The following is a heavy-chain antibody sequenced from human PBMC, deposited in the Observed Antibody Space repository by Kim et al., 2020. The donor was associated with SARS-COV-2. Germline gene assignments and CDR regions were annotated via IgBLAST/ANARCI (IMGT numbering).Heavy chain of an antibody. Sequence: GGSLRLSCVASGFTFNNYAMHWVRQAPGKGLEWVAGISYDGSIKYYADSVKGQFTVSRDSSHNTLYLQMRSLRPEDTALYYCAKSSSLFCLGEWLNAFDFWGGGTMVTVSS. CDR1: GFTFNNYA. CDR3: AKSSSLFCLGEWLNAFDF. V-gene: IGHV3-30*18. D-gene: IGHD3-3*01. J-gene: IGHJ3*01. CDR2: ISYDGSIK.